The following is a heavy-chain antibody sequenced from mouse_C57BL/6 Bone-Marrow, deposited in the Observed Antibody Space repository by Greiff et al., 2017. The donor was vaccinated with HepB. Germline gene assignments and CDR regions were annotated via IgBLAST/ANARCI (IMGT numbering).Heavy chain of an antibody. D-gene: IGHD2-3*01. CDR2: ISSGGDYT. CDR3: TRDRWLLLYAMDY. CDR1: GFTFSSYA. J-gene: IGHJ4*01. Sequence: EVQLQESGAGLVKPGGSLKLSCAASGFTFSSYAMSWVRQTPEKRLEWVAYISSGGDYTYYADTVKGRFTISSDNASNTLYLQMSSLKSEDTAMYYCTRDRWLLLYAMDYWGQGTSVTVSS. V-gene: IGHV5-9-1*02.